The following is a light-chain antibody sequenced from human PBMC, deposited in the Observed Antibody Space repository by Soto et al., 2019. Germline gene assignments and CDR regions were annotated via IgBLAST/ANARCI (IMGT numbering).Light chain of an antibody. Sequence: EIVMTQSPATLSVSPGERATLSCRASQSVSSNLAWYQQKPGQAPRLLIYGASTRATGIPARFSGSGSGTEFTLTISSLQSEYFAVYYCQQYNNWPPTTCGQGNKLEIK. CDR2: GAS. CDR3: QQYNNWPPTT. V-gene: IGKV3-15*01. CDR1: QSVSSN. J-gene: IGKJ2*01.